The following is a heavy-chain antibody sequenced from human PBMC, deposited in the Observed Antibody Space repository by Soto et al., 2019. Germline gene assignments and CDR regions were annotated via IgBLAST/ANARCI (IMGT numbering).Heavy chain of an antibody. Sequence: DVQLLESGGDLVQPGGSLRLSCAASGFIFSNYAMSWVRQAPGKGLEWVSLIRGSGGPTNYADSVKGRFTVSRDNSKNILILRLNSLRAEDTAVYYCVKDFRVGYDWTHDWGQGTLVTVSS. CDR1: GFIFSNYA. CDR3: VKDFRVGYDWTHD. V-gene: IGHV3-23*01. J-gene: IGHJ4*02. D-gene: IGHD5-12*01. CDR2: IRGSGGPT.